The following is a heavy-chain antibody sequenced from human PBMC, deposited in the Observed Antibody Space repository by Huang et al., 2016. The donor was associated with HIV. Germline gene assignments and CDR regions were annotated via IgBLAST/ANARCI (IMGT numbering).Heavy chain of an antibody. J-gene: IGHJ4*02. D-gene: IGHD3-22*01. Sequence: QEWGAGLLKPSETLSLTFAVYGGSFTTYYWTWVRKLPGKGLEWIGAINHRGSTNYKYSLNTRQSISIDTSKNLFALKMKSLTAADTAVYYCARGRKWLHMRGAYYLDDWSQGTLVIVSS. V-gene: IGHV4-34*01. CDR1: GGSFTTYY. CDR2: INHRGST. CDR3: ARGRKWLHMRGAYYLDD.